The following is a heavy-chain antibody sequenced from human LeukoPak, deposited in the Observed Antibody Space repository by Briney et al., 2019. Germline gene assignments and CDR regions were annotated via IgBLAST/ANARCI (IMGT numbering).Heavy chain of an antibody. Sequence: PSETLSLTCAVYGGSFSGYYWSWIRQPPGKGLEWIGEINHSGSTNYNPSLKSRVTISVDTSKNQFSLKLSSVTAADTAVYYRARDTNYYDSSGYPNYFDYWGQGTLVTVSS. V-gene: IGHV4-34*01. CDR3: ARDTNYYDSSGYPNYFDY. J-gene: IGHJ4*02. D-gene: IGHD3-22*01. CDR2: INHSGST. CDR1: GGSFSGYY.